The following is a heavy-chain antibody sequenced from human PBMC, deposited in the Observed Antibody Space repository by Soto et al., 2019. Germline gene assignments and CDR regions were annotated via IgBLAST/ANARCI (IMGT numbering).Heavy chain of an antibody. CDR3: ARVTGRYYYGMDV. V-gene: IGHV4-34*01. Sequence: SETLSLTCAVYGGSFSGYYWSWIRQPPGKGLEWIGEINHGGSTNYNPSLKSRVTISVDTSKNQFSLKLSSVTAADTAVYYCARVTGRYYYGMDVWGQGTTVTVSS. CDR1: GGSFSGYY. J-gene: IGHJ6*02. CDR2: INHGGST.